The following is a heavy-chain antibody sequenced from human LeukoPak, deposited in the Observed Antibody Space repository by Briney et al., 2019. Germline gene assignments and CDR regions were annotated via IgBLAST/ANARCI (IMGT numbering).Heavy chain of an antibody. CDR2: TRNKANSYTT. V-gene: IGHV3-72*01. J-gene: IGHJ3*02. CDR1: GFTFSDHY. CDR3: ARAPDAFDI. Sequence: PGRSLRLSCAASGFTFSDHYMDWVRQAPGKGLEWVGRTRNKANSYTTEYAASVKGRFTISRDDSKNSLYLQMNSLKTEDTAVYYCARAPDAFDIWGQGTMVTVSS.